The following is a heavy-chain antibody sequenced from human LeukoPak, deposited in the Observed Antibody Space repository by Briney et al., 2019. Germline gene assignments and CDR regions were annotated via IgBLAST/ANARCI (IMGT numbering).Heavy chain of an antibody. CDR3: TRSTGWSRFDY. V-gene: IGHV3-49*04. CDR2: IRSKAYGGTT. D-gene: IGHD2-8*02. J-gene: IGHJ4*02. CDR1: GFTFGAYA. Sequence: GGSLRLSCTASGFTFGAYAMSWVRQAPGKGLEWVGFIRSKAYGGTTEYASSVKGRFTISRDDSKSIAYLQMNSLKTEDTAVYYCTRSTGWSRFDYWGQGTLVTVSS.